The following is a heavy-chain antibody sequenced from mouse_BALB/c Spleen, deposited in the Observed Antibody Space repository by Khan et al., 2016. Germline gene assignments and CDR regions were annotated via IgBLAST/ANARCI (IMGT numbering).Heavy chain of an antibody. Sequence: QVQLQQPGAELVKAGASVKMSCKASGYTFTSYWMHWVKQRLGQGLEWFAETNPTNGRTYYHEKFKSKATLTVDKSSSTAYMLLSGPTFEDSAVYYCARIKKIVATYFDDWGQGTTLTVSS. CDR3: ARIKKIVATYFDD. V-gene: IGHV1S81*02. CDR2: TNPTNGRT. J-gene: IGHJ2*01. D-gene: IGHD1-1*01. CDR1: GYTFTSYW.